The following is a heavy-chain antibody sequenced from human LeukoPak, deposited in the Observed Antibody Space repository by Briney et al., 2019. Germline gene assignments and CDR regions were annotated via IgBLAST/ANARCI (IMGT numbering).Heavy chain of an antibody. V-gene: IGHV3-30-3*01. Sequence: GGSLRLSCAASGFTFSSYSIHWVRQAPGKGLEWVALISYDGNNKYYADSVKGRFTISRDNAKNSLYLQMNSLRAEDTAVYYCARGSFGYSYGYGDYWGQGTLVTVSS. D-gene: IGHD5-18*01. CDR1: GFTFSSYS. J-gene: IGHJ4*02. CDR2: ISYDGNNK. CDR3: ARGSFGYSYGYGDY.